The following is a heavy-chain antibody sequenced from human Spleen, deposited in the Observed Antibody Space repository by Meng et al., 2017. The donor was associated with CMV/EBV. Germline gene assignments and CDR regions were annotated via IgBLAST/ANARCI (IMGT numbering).Heavy chain of an antibody. CDR3: AKIWAFGGVVADY. CDR2: ISSGSNYI. Sequence: GESLKISCAASGFTFSSYSMNWVRQAPGKGLEWVSSISSGSNYIYYADSVKGRFTISRDNSKNTLYLQMNSLRAEDTAVYYCAKIWAFGGVVADYWGQGTLVTVSS. V-gene: IGHV3-21*01. J-gene: IGHJ4*02. CDR1: GFTFSSYS. D-gene: IGHD3-16*02.